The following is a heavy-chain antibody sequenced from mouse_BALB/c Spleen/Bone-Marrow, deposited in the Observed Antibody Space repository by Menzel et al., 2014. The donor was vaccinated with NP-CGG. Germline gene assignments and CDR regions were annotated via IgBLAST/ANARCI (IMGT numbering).Heavy chain of an antibody. V-gene: IGHV1S81*02. CDR2: INPSNGGT. Sequence: VQLQQSGAELVKPGASVKLSCKASGYTFTSYYMYWVKQRPGQGLEWTGGINPSNGGTNFNEKFKSKATLTVDKSSSTAYMQLSSLTSEDSAVYYCTRGDDYDEEFAYWGQGTLVTVSA. D-gene: IGHD2-4*01. CDR1: GYTFTSYY. J-gene: IGHJ3*01. CDR3: TRGDDYDEEFAY.